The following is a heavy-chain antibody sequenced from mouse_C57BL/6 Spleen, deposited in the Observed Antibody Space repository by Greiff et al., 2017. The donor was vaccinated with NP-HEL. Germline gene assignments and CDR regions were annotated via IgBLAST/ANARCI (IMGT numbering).Heavy chain of an antibody. Sequence: QVQLKESGAELVRPGASVTLSCKASGYTFTDYEMHWVKQTPVHGLEWIGAIDPETGGTAYNQKFKGKAILTADKSSSTAYMELRSLTSEDSAVDYCTRDTTVVEGFAYWGQGTLVTVSA. J-gene: IGHJ3*01. D-gene: IGHD1-1*01. CDR2: IDPETGGT. CDR1: GYTFTDYE. CDR3: TRDTTVVEGFAY. V-gene: IGHV1-15*01.